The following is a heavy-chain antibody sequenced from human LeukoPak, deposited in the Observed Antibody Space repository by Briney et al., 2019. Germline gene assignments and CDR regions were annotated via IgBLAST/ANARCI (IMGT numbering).Heavy chain of an antibody. D-gene: IGHD2-15*01. CDR2: IYYSGIT. Sequence: SETLSLTCTVSGGSISSYFWSWIRQTPGKGLEWIGYIYYSGITNYNPSLKSRVTISVDTSKNQFSLKLSSVTAADTAVYYCVRSSTYHLFDDWGQGTLVTVSS. CDR1: GGSISSYF. J-gene: IGHJ4*02. V-gene: IGHV4-59*08. CDR3: VRSSTYHLFDD.